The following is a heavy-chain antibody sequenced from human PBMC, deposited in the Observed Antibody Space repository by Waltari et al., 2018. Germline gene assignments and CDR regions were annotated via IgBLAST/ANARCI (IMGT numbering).Heavy chain of an antibody. CDR2: ISSSGSTI. D-gene: IGHD3-16*02. V-gene: IGHV3-48*03. CDR3: AREGGLRLGELSLSRPYYYYYGMDV. Sequence: EVQLVESGGGLVQPGGSLRLSCAASGFTFSSYEMNWVRQAPGKGLEWVSYISSSGSTIYYADSWKGRCTISRDNAKNSLYLQMNSLRAEDTAVYYCAREGGLRLGELSLSRPYYYYYGMDVWGQGTTVTVSS. J-gene: IGHJ6*02. CDR1: GFTFSSYE.